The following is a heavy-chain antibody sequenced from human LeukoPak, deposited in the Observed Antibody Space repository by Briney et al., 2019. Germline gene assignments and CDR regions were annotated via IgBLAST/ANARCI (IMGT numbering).Heavy chain of an antibody. Sequence: SVKVSCKASGGTFSSYAIRWVRQAPGQGLEWMGRIIPILGIANYAQKFQGRVTITADKSTSTAYMELSSLRSEDTAVYYCATDRLYYDRSGYFDDAFDIWGQGTMVTVSS. J-gene: IGHJ3*02. CDR2: IIPILGIA. V-gene: IGHV1-69*04. CDR1: GGTFSSYA. D-gene: IGHD3-22*01. CDR3: ATDRLYYDRSGYFDDAFDI.